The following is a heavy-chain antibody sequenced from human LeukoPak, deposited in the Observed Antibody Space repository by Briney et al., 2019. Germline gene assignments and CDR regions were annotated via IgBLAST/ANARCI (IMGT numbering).Heavy chain of an antibody. D-gene: IGHD3-16*01. J-gene: IGHJ5*02. V-gene: IGHV3-23*01. CDR3: ATTAGDFWFDP. CDR2: ISGSGGST. Sequence: GGSLRLSCAASGFTFSSYAMSWVRQAPGKGLEWVSAISGSGGSTYYADPVKGRFTISRDNSKNTLFLQMNSLRAEDTAVYYCATTAGDFWFDPWGQGTLVTVSS. CDR1: GFTFSSYA.